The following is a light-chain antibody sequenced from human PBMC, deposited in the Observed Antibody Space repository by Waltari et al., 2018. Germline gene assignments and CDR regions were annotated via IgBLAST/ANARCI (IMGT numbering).Light chain of an antibody. V-gene: IGLV2-23*02. CDR2: EVT. Sequence: QSALTQPASVSGSPGQSITISCTGTSSDIGKYNYVSWYQHLPGKVPKVMISEVTKRPSGVSTRCSGSKSGNTASLTVSGLQADDEAEYYCCSDAGSGTYVFGTGTKLTVV. CDR1: SSDIGKYNY. CDR3: CSDAGSGTYV. J-gene: IGLJ1*01.